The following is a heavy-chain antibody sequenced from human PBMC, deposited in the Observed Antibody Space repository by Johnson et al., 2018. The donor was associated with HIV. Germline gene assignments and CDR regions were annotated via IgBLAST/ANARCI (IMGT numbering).Heavy chain of an antibody. V-gene: IGHV3-30*18. CDR1: GFIFSDYG. D-gene: IGHD6-13*01. J-gene: IGHJ3*02. CDR3: AKVGTGYSSSSVGAFDI. CDR2: ISYDGKYK. Sequence: QVQLVESGGGVVQPGRSLRLSCAASGFIFSDYGMHWVRQAPGKGLEWVAVISYDGKYKYYGDSVKGRFTISRDNSKNTFDLQMTSLGVEDTAVYYCAKVGTGYSSSSVGAFDIWGQGTMVTVSS.